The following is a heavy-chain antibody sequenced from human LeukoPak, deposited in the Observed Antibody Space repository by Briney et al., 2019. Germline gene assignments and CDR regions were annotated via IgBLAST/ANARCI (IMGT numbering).Heavy chain of an antibody. D-gene: IGHD3-22*01. CDR1: GYTLTSYA. CDR3: ARDNSDYDSSGYYY. V-gene: IGHV1-2*02. CDR2: INPNSGGT. Sequence: GASVKVSCKASGYTLTSYAMHWVRQAPGQRLEWMGWINPNSGGTNYAQKFQGRVTMTRDTSISTAYMELSRLRSDDTAVYYCARDNSDYDSSGYYYWGQGTLVTVSS. J-gene: IGHJ4*02.